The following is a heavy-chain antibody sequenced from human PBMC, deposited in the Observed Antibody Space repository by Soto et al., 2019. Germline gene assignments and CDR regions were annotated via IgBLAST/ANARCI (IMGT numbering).Heavy chain of an antibody. J-gene: IGHJ3*02. D-gene: IGHD6-13*01. Sequence: GGSLRLSCAASGFTFSDHGMHWVRQAPGKGLEWVTVISYEGSNKYYADSVKGRFTISRDNSKNTVYLHMNSLRADDTAVYYCAKGWPGYSSGWFAFDIWGQGTMVTVSS. CDR1: GFTFSDHG. CDR3: AKGWPGYSSGWFAFDI. V-gene: IGHV3-30*18. CDR2: ISYEGSNK.